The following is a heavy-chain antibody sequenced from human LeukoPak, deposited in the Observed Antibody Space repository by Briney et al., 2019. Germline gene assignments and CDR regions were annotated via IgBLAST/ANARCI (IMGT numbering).Heavy chain of an antibody. CDR3: ARDLPAATS. J-gene: IGHJ4*02. CDR2: ISGSSDYI. V-gene: IGHV3-21*01. D-gene: IGHD2-2*01. Sequence: GGSLRLSCAASGFTFSGYSMNWVRQAPGKGLEWVSSISGSSDYIFYADLAKGRFTISRDNAKNSLYLQMNSLRAEDTAVYYCARDLPAATSWGQGTLVTVSS. CDR1: GFTFSGYS.